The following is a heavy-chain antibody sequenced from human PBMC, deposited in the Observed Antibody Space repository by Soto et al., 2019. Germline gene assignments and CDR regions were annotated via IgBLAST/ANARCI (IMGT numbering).Heavy chain of an antibody. CDR1: GFSISSSD. CDR2: LGTSGDT. V-gene: IGHV3-13*01. CDR3: TRDRQIYRFYYYGMDV. Sequence: EVQLVESGGGLVQPGGSLKLSCVASGFSISSSDMHWVRQVMGKGLEWVSTLGTSGDTFYSGSVKGRFTISREDAKNSFHLQMNNQRAEDSAVYYCTRDRQIYRFYYYGMDVWGQGTAVTVS. D-gene: IGHD3-3*01. J-gene: IGHJ6*02.